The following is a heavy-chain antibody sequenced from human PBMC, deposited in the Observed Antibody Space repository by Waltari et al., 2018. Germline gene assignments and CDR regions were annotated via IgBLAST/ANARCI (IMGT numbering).Heavy chain of an antibody. CDR2: INAGNGNT. CDR3: ARDFDYAYYFDY. Sequence: QVQLVQSGAEVTKPGASVKVSCKASGYTFTSYAMHWVRQAPGQRLEWMGWINAGNGNTKYSQKFQGRVTITRDTSASTAYMELSSLRSEDTAVYYCARDFDYAYYFDYWGQGTTVTVSS. CDR1: GYTFTSYA. V-gene: IGHV1-3*01. D-gene: IGHD3-9*01. J-gene: IGHJ4*03.